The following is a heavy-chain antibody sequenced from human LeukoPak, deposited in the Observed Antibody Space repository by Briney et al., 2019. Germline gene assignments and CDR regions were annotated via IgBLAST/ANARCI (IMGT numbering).Heavy chain of an antibody. V-gene: IGHV1-18*01. J-gene: IGHJ4*02. Sequence: GASVKVSCKASGYTFTSYGISWVRQAPGQGLEWMGWISAYNGNTNYAQKLQGRVTMTTDTSTSTAYMELRSLRSDDTAVYYCARDRTPAAYSSSWFFDYWGQGTLVTVSS. CDR3: ARDRTPAAYSSSWFFDY. CDR1: GYTFTSYG. CDR2: ISAYNGNT. D-gene: IGHD6-13*01.